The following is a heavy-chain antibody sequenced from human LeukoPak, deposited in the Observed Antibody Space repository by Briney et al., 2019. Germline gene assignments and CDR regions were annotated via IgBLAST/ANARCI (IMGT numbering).Heavy chain of an antibody. J-gene: IGHJ4*02. CDR2: IYYSGST. Sequence: SETLSLTCTVSGGSISSSSYYWGWIRQPPGKGLEWIGSIYYSGSTYYNPSLKRRVTMFVDTSKNQFSLRLTSVTAADTAVYYCASARRLIAVAGTRFDYWGQGILVTVSS. CDR3: ASARRLIAVAGTRFDY. D-gene: IGHD6-19*01. CDR1: GGSISSSSYY. V-gene: IGHV4-39*07.